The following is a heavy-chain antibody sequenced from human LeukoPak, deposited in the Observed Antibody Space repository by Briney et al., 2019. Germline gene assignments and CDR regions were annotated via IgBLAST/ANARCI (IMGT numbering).Heavy chain of an antibody. D-gene: IGHD5-12*01. CDR2: IWYDGSNK. V-gene: IGHV3-33*08. J-gene: IGHJ6*02. Sequence: GGSLRLSCAASGFIFSSAWMSWVRQAPGKGLEWVAVIWYDGSNKYYADSVKGRFTISRDNSKNTLYLQMNSLGAEDTAVYYCARDSGGSRYSGYEDGDYYGMDVWGQGTTVTVSS. CDR1: GFIFSSAW. CDR3: ARDSGGSRYSGYEDGDYYGMDV.